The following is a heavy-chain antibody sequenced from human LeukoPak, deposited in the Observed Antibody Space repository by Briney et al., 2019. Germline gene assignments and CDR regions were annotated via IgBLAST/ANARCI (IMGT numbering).Heavy chain of an antibody. Sequence: PGGSLRLSCAASGFIFSSYSMNWVRQAPGKGLEWVSSISSSSSYIYYADSVKGRFTISRDNAKNSLYLQMNSLRAEDTAVYYCARGCSSTSCKPLWGQGTMVTVSS. V-gene: IGHV3-21*01. CDR3: ARGCSSTSCKPL. J-gene: IGHJ3*01. CDR2: ISSSSSYI. CDR1: GFIFSSYS. D-gene: IGHD2-2*01.